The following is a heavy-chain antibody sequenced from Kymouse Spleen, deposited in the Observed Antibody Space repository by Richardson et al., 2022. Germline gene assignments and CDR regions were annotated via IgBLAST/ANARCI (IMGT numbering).Heavy chain of an antibody. CDR2: IWYDGSNK. V-gene: IGHV3-33*01. Sequence: QVQLVESGGGVVQPGRSLRLSCAASGFTFSSYGMHWVRQAPGKGLEWVAVIWYDGSNKYYADSVKGRFTISRDNSKNTLYLQMNSLRAEDTAVYYCARESLTGTTGFFFDYWGQGTLVTVSS. J-gene: IGHJ4*02. CDR3: ARESLTGTTGFFFDY. D-gene: IGHD1-7*01. CDR1: GFTFSSYG.